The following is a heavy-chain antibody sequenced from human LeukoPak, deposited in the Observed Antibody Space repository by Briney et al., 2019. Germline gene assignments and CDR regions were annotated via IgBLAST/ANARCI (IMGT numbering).Heavy chain of an antibody. CDR3: ARGAAFTIFGVVIDD. CDR1: GGSISSSSYY. CDR2: IYYSGST. D-gene: IGHD3-3*01. J-gene: IGHJ4*02. V-gene: IGHV4-61*01. Sequence: PSETLSLTCTVSGGSISSSSYYWSWIRQPPGKGLEWIGYIYYSGSTNYNPSLKSRVTISVDTSKNQFSLKLSSVTAADTAVYYCARGAAFTIFGVVIDDWGQGTLVTVSS.